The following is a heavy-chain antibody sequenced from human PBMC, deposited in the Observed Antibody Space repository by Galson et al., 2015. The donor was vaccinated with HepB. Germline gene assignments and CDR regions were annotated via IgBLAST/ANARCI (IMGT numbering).Heavy chain of an antibody. CDR2: IYGSGRST. D-gene: IGHD2-15*01. V-gene: IGHV3-23*05. CDR1: GFSISTYT. Sequence: SLRLSCAASGFSISTYTMNWVRQAPGKGLEWVSAIYGSGRSTFYADSVKGRFAISKDNSKNTVYLQMNSLSVEDTVLYFCAKDKVVDGRWTVDYWGQGTLVTVSS. J-gene: IGHJ4*02. CDR3: AKDKVVDGRWTVDY.